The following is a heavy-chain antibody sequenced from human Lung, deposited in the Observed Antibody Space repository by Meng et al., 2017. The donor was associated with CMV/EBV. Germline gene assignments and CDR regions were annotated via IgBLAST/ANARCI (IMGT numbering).Heavy chain of an antibody. V-gene: IGHV3-13*01. CDR2: IGAPADT. CDR3: ARGVRANSMFVESYDFDS. J-gene: IGHJ4*02. Sequence: GESLKISCAASGFTFSTYAMSWVRQRAGKGLEWVSSIGAPADTHYPDSVKGRFTISREDAKNSLYLQLNSLRAEDTAVYYCARGVRANSMFVESYDFDSWGQGTXVTVSS. CDR1: GFTFSTYA. D-gene: IGHD5-24*01.